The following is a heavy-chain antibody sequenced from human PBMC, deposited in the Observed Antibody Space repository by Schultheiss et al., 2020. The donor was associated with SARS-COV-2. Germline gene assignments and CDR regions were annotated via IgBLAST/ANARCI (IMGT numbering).Heavy chain of an antibody. CDR2: IYYSVST. CDR1: GGSISSSSYY. CDR3: ASHVLGPIGGFDY. Sequence: SETLSLTCTVSGGSISSSSYYWGWIRQPPGKGLEWIGSIYYSVSTYYNPSLKSRVTISVDTSKNQFSLKLSSVTAADTAEYYCASHVLGPIGGFDYWGQGTLVTVSS. J-gene: IGHJ4*02. V-gene: IGHV4-39*01. D-gene: IGHD3-16*01.